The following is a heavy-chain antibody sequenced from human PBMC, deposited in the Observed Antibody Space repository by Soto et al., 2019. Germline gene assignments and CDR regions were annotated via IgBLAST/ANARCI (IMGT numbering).Heavy chain of an antibody. D-gene: IGHD3-16*02. CDR2: ISAGNGNT. Sequence: ASVKVSCKASGYTFTSYATHWVRQAPGQRLEWMGWISAGNGNTKCSQKFQGRVTITRDTSASTAYMELSSLRSEDTAIYYCARSRDVVMVNWFDPWGQGTLVTSPQ. CDR1: GYTFTSYA. CDR3: ARSRDVVMVNWFDP. J-gene: IGHJ5*02. V-gene: IGHV1-3*01.